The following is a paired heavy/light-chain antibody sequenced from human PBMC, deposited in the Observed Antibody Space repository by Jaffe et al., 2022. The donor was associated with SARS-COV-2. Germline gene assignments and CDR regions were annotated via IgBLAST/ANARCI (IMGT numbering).Light chain of an antibody. J-gene: IGKJ5*01. CDR2: DAS. CDR1: QSVSSF. Sequence: EIVLTQSPATLSLSPGERATLSCRASQSVSSFLAWYQQMPGQAPRLLIYDASNRATGIPARFSGGGSGTDFTLTISSLEPEDFAVYYCQQHINWPITFGQGTRLVIK. V-gene: IGKV3-11*01. CDR3: QQHINWPIT.
Heavy chain of an antibody. V-gene: IGHV3-23*01. CDR2: TSGNGRTI. Sequence: EVQLLDSGGDLVQPGGSLRLSCAAFGFSIKNYAMSWVRQAPGKGLEWVSVTSGNGRTIYYADSVKGRFTISRDNSKDTLYLQMNSLGADDTAMYYCAKHGTTGRGFDSWGQGTLVTVSS. CDR1: GFSIKNYA. CDR3: AKHGTTGRGFDS. J-gene: IGHJ5*01. D-gene: IGHD1-1*01.